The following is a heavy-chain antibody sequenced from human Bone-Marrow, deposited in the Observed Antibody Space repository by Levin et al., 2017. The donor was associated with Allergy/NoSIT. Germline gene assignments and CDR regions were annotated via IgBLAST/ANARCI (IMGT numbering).Heavy chain of an antibody. Sequence: TSETLSLTCTVSGGSISSSSYYWGWIRQPPGKGLEWIGSIYYSGSTYYNPSLKSRVTISVDTSKNQFSLKLSSVTAADTAVYYCARLSYSSGWYDFDYWGQGTLVTVSS. CDR2: IYYSGST. CDR1: GGSISSSSYY. D-gene: IGHD6-19*01. CDR3: ARLSYSSGWYDFDY. J-gene: IGHJ4*02. V-gene: IGHV4-39*01.